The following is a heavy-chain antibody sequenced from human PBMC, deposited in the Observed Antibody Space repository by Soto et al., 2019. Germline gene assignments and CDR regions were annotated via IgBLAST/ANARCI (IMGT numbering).Heavy chain of an antibody. Sequence: EVQLVESGGGLVQPGGSLKPSCAASGFTFSGSAMHWVRQASGKGLEWVGRIRSKGNNYATAYGASLKGRFTISRDDSKNTAYLQMNSLNTEDTAVYYCSRQASDFWSGKPQYYMEVWGKGTTVTVSS. J-gene: IGHJ6*03. D-gene: IGHD3-3*01. CDR3: SRQASDFWSGKPQYYMEV. V-gene: IGHV3-73*01. CDR1: GFTFSGSA. CDR2: IRSKGNNYAT.